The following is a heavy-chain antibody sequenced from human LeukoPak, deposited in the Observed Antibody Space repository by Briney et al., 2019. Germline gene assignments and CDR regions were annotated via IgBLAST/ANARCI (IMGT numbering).Heavy chain of an antibody. J-gene: IGHJ6*02. Sequence: SQTLSLTCAVSGGSISSGGYSWSWIRQPPGKGLEWIGYIYHSGSTYYNPSLKSRVTISVDRSKNQFSLKLSSVTAADTAVYYRARDRVAMVRGTIYYYYGMDVWGQGTTVTVSS. CDR3: ARDRVAMVRGTIYYYYGMDV. CDR1: GGSISSGGYS. CDR2: IYHSGST. V-gene: IGHV4-30-2*01. D-gene: IGHD3-10*01.